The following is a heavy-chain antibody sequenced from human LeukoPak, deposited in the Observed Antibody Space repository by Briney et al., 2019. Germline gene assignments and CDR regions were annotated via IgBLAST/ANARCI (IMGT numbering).Heavy chain of an antibody. CDR3: ARVRTAARPFDY. D-gene: IGHD6-6*01. J-gene: IGHJ4*02. V-gene: IGHV4-34*01. CDR2: INHSGST. CDR1: GGSFSGYY. Sequence: PSETLSLTCAVYGGSFSGYYWSWIRQPPGKGLEWIGEINHSGSTNYNPSLKSRVTISVDTSKNQFSLKLSSVTAADTAVYYCARVRTAARPFDYWGQGTLVTVSS.